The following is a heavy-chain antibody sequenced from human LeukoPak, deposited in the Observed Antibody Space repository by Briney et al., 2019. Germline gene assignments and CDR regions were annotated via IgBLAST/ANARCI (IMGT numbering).Heavy chain of an antibody. Sequence: GESLKISCKGSGYSFTSYWISWVRQMPGKGLEWMGRIDPSDSYTNYSPSFQGHVTISADKSISTAYLQWTSLKASDTAMYYCALRGTQEYFVHWGQGTLVTVSS. CDR1: GYSFTSYW. CDR2: IDPSDSYT. CDR3: ALRGTQEYFVH. V-gene: IGHV5-10-1*01. J-gene: IGHJ1*01.